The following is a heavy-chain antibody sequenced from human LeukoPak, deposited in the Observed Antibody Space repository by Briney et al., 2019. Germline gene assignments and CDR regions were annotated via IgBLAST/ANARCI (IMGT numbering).Heavy chain of an antibody. V-gene: IGHV3-21*01. J-gene: IGHJ4*02. CDR3: ARGPRYCTNGVCYTGYFDY. D-gene: IGHD2-8*01. CDR1: GFTFSSYS. CDR2: ISSSSSYI. Sequence: GGSLRLSCAASGFTFSSYSMNWVRQAPGKGLEWVSSISSSSSYIYHADSVKGRFTISRDNAKNSLYLQMNSLRAEDTAVYYCARGPRYCTNGVCYTGYFDYWGQGTLVTVSS.